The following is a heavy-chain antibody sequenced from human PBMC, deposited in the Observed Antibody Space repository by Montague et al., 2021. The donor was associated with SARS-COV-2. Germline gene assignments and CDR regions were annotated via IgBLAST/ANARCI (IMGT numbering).Heavy chain of an antibody. D-gene: IGHD6-19*01. CDR1: GGSISNYY. CDR3: ARESGYSSGWRYYYVMDV. J-gene: IGHJ6*02. Sequence: SETLSLTCTVSGGSISNYYWTWIRRPAGKGLEWIGSLYTSGSTTYNHTPKSRVTMSVDTSKNQFSLNVTSVTAADTAIYYCARESGYSSGWRYYYVMDVWGQGTTVTVS. V-gene: IGHV4-4*07. CDR2: LYTSGST.